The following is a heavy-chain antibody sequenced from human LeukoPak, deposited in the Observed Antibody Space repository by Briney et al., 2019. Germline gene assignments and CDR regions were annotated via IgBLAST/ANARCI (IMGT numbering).Heavy chain of an antibody. D-gene: IGHD3-10*01. V-gene: IGHV4-34*01. J-gene: IGHJ6*03. CDR2: INRSGST. CDR1: GGSFSGYY. CDR3: ARRSGSGSYSPDSYYYYYYYMDV. Sequence: SETLSLTCAVHGGSFSGYYWTWIRQPPGKGLEWIGEINRSGSTSYNPSLKSRVSISDDMSKNQFSLKLSSVTAADTAVYYRARRSGSGSYSPDSYYYYYYYMDVWGKGTTVTISS.